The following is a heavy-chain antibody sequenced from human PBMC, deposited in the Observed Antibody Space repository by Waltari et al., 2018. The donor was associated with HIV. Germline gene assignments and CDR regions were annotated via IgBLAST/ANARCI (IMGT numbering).Heavy chain of an antibody. Sequence: EVQLLESGGGLVQPGGSLRLSCAASGFTFSSYAMSSVRQSPGKGLEWVSAISGTGGSTYYADSVKGRFTISRDNSKNTLYLQMNSLRAEDTAVYYCAKVSRGFGVVSYYYYGMDVWGQGTTVTVSS. J-gene: IGHJ6*02. D-gene: IGHD3-3*01. CDR3: AKVSRGFGVVSYYYYGMDV. CDR1: GFTFSSYA. CDR2: ISGTGGST. V-gene: IGHV3-23*01.